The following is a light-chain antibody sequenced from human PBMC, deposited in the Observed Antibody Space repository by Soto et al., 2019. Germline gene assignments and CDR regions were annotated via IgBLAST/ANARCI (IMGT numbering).Light chain of an antibody. V-gene: IGLV2-11*01. Sequence: QSALTQPRSVSGSPGQSVTISCTGTSSNVGGYNYVSWYQQHPGKAPKVMIYDVSKRPSGVPDRFSGSKSGNTASLTISGLQAEDEADYYCCSYGSRYSYVFGTGTKLTVL. CDR1: SSNVGGYNY. J-gene: IGLJ1*01. CDR2: DVS. CDR3: CSYGSRYSYV.